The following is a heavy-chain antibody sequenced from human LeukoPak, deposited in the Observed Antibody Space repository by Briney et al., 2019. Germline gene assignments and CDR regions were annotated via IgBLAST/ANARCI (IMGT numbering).Heavy chain of an antibody. Sequence: GGSLRLSCVASGFTFSSYWMHWVRQAPGKGLVWVSRINSDGRSTSYADSVKGRFTISRDNAKNTLYLQMNSLRAEDTAVYYCARSSAATNWFDPGGEGPLVTVS. CDR1: GFTFSSYW. J-gene: IGHJ5*02. CDR2: INSDGRST. CDR3: ARSSAATNWFDP. V-gene: IGHV3-74*01. D-gene: IGHD2-15*01.